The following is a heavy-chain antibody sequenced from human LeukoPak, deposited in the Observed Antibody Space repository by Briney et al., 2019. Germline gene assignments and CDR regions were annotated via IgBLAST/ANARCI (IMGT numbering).Heavy chain of an antibody. CDR2: ISTYNDDR. D-gene: IGHD6-13*01. Sequence: ASVKVSCKASGYTFTTYAIHWVRQAPGQRLEWMGWISTYNDDRKYSPKFQGTVTITTNTSASTAYLELSSLRSEDTAVYYCARDRSSFSYAFDIWGQGTMVTVSS. CDR3: ARDRSSFSYAFDI. J-gene: IGHJ3*02. CDR1: GYTFTTYA. V-gene: IGHV1-3*04.